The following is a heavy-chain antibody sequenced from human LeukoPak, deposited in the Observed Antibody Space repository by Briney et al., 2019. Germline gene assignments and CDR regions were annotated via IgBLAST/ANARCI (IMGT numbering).Heavy chain of an antibody. D-gene: IGHD3-9*01. Sequence: GGSLRLSCAASGFTFSSYWMSWVRQAPGKGLEWVANIKQDGSEKYYVDSVKGRFTISRDNAKDSLYLQMNSLRAEDTAVYYCARGVYDILTGYYPPYPDYWGQGTLVTVSS. CDR3: ARGVYDILTGYYPPYPDY. CDR1: GFTFSSYW. V-gene: IGHV3-7*03. J-gene: IGHJ4*02. CDR2: IKQDGSEK.